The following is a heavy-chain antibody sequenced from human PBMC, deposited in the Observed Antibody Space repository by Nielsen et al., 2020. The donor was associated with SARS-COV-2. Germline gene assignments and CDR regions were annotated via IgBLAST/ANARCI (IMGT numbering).Heavy chain of an antibody. CDR1: GFTFSSYW. CDR3: AREGEYSSSSEAGY. D-gene: IGHD6-6*01. V-gene: IGHV3-7*03. CDR2: IKQDGSEK. Sequence: GGSLRLSCAASGFTFSSYWMSWVRQAPGKGLEWVANIKQDGSEKYYVDSVKGRFTISRDNAKNSLYLQMNSLRAEDTAVYYCAREGEYSSSSEAGYWGQGTLVTVSS. J-gene: IGHJ4*02.